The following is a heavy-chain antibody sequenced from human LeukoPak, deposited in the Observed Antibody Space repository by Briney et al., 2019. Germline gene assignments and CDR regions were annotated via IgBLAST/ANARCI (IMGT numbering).Heavy chain of an antibody. CDR3: ATSSSSESSSWFDY. V-gene: IGHV4-61*10. CDR1: GDSVSSYSYY. CDR2: IHASGST. Sequence: PSETLSLTCTVSGDSVSSYSYYWSWIRQPAGKGLEWIGRIHASGSTNYDPSLKSRVTLSVDTSKNQFSLKLSSVTAADTAVYYCATSSSSESSSWFDYWGQGTLVTVSS. D-gene: IGHD6-13*01. J-gene: IGHJ4*02.